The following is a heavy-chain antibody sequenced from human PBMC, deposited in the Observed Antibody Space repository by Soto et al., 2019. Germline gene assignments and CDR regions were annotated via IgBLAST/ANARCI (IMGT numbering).Heavy chain of an antibody. J-gene: IGHJ4*02. CDR1: GGSISSGGYY. CDR3: ARDRLWPRPYFDY. D-gene: IGHD5-18*01. Sequence: SETLSLTCTVSGGSISSGGYYWSWIRQHPGKGLEWIGYIYYSGSTYYNPSLKSRVTISVDTSKNQFSLKLSSVTAADTAVYYCARDRLWPRPYFDYWGQGTLVTVSS. CDR2: IYYSGST. V-gene: IGHV4-31*03.